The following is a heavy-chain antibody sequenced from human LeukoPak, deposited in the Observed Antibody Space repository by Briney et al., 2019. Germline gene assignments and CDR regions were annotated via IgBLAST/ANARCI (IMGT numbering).Heavy chain of an antibody. J-gene: IGHJ3*02. CDR1: GGSVNTYF. V-gene: IGHV4-59*02. D-gene: IGHD3-10*01. CDR3: ARNTVTQWPGEDGPITDFFDI. CDR2: VHYRGST. Sequence: SETLSLTCTVSGGSVNTYFWNWIRQSPGKALEWIGYVHYRGSTKYNPSLERRVTISVDTSRNQFSLKLSSVTAADTAVYYCARNTVTQWPGEDGPITDFFDIWGQGTKVSVSS.